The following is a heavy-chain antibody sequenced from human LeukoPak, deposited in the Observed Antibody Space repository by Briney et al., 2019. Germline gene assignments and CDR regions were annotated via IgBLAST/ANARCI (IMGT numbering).Heavy chain of an antibody. CDR3: SRENGAFSPFGY. V-gene: IGHV4-59*01. Sequence: PSETLSLTCSVSGDSISGYSWSWIRQPPGMGLEWIGYIHYSGSTTYNPSLKSRVTISVDPSKYQFSLSLSSVTAADTAVYYCSRENGAFSPFGYWGQGTLVTVLS. CDR2: IHYSGST. CDR1: GDSISGYS. D-gene: IGHD2-8*01. J-gene: IGHJ4*02.